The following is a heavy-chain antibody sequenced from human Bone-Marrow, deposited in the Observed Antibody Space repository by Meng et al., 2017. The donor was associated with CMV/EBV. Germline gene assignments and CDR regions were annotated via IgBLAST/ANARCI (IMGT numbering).Heavy chain of an antibody. CDR3: AKDDYYDSSGYRYFDY. CDR1: GFTFSSYA. D-gene: IGHD3-22*01. J-gene: IGHJ4*02. V-gene: IGHV3-23*01. CDR2: ISGNGGST. Sequence: GFTFSSYAMGWVRQAPGKGLEWVSAISGNGGSTYYADSVKGRFTISRDNSKNTLYLQVNSLRAEDTAVYYCAKDDYYDSSGYRYFDYWGQGTLVTVSS.